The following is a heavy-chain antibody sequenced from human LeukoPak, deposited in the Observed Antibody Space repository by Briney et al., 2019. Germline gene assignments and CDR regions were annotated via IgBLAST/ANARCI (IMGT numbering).Heavy chain of an antibody. CDR1: GFTFSSYA. Sequence: PGGSLRLSCAASGFTFSSYAMSWVRQAPGKGLEWVSAISGSGGSTYYADSVKGRFTISRDNSKNTLYLQMNSLRAEDTAVYYCAKDPYDYVWGSYLLPWGQGTLVTVSS. CDR2: ISGSGGST. V-gene: IGHV3-23*01. CDR3: AKDPYDYVWGSYLLP. J-gene: IGHJ5*02. D-gene: IGHD3-16*02.